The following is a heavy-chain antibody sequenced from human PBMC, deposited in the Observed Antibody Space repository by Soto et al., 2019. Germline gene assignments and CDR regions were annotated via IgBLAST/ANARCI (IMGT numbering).Heavy chain of an antibody. V-gene: IGHV3-48*01. CDR3: ARDSGYDYAWFDP. CDR2: ISSSSSTI. J-gene: IGHJ5*02. D-gene: IGHD5-12*01. CDR1: GFTFSSYS. Sequence: EVQLVESGGGLVQPGGSLRLSCAASGFTFSSYSMNWVRQAPGKGLEWVSYISSSSSTIYYADSVKGRFTISRDNAKNSLYLQMNSLRAEDTAVYYCARDSGYDYAWFDPCGQGTLVTVSS.